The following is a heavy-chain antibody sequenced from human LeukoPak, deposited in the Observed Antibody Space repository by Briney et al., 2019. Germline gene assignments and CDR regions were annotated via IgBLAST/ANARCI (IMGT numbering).Heavy chain of an antibody. V-gene: IGHV4-59*01. J-gene: IGHJ4*02. CDR2: ISYVGSS. CDR1: GGSISSYY. D-gene: IGHD3-10*01. CDR3: GKETRDYYGSGSFPDY. Sequence: SETLSLTCTASGGSISSYYWSWIRQPPGKRLKWIWSISYVGSSTYYPSLKSGGAISVDTSTNQFSLQLISVTTADTTAVYCGKETRDYYGSGSFPDYWGQGTLVTVSS.